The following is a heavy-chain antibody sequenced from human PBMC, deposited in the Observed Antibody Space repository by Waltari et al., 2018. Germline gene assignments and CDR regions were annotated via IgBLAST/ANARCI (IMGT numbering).Heavy chain of an antibody. CDR2: IYSGGST. D-gene: IGHD4-17*01. CDR3: AKVPPLPTTVYFDY. J-gene: IGHJ4*02. CDR1: GFTFSSYA. Sequence: EVQLLESGGGLVQPGGSLRLSCAASGFTFSSYAMSWVRQAPGKGLEWVSVIYSGGSTYYADSVKGRFTISRDNSKNTLYLQMNSLRAEDTAVYYCAKVPPLPTTVYFDYWGQGTLVTVSS. V-gene: IGHV3-23*03.